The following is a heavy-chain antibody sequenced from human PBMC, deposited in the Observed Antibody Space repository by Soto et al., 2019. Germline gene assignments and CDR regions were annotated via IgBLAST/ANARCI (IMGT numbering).Heavy chain of an antibody. CDR1: GFTFSSYA. D-gene: IGHD4-4*01. CDR3: AKGSLQRSPYSNYAY. V-gene: IGHV3-23*01. Sequence: GGSLRLSCAASGFTFSSYAMSWVRQAPGKGLEWVSAISGSGGSTYYADSVKGRFTISRDNSKNTLYLQMNSLRAEDTAVYYCAKGSLQRSPYSNYAYWGQGTLVTVYS. J-gene: IGHJ4*02. CDR2: ISGSGGST.